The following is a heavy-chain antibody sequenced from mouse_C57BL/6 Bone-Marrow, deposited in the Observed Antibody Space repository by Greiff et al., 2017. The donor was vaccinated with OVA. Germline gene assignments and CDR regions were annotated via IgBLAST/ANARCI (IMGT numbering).Heavy chain of an antibody. V-gene: IGHV5-6*02. CDR1: GFTFSSYG. J-gene: IGHJ4*01. CDR3: ASPYDYVYAMDY. Sequence: DVKLVESGGDLVKPGGSLKLSCAASGFTFSSYGMSWVRQTPDKRLEWVATISSGGSYTYYPDSVKGRFTISRDNAKNTLYLQMSSLKSEDTAMYYCASPYDYVYAMDYWGQGTSVTVSS. CDR2: ISSGGSYT. D-gene: IGHD2-4*01.